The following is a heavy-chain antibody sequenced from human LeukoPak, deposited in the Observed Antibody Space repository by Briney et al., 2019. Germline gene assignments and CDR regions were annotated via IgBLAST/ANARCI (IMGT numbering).Heavy chain of an antibody. CDR1: GDSFTSYW. CDR2: IYPGDSDT. D-gene: IGHD6-19*01. J-gene: IGHJ3*02. Sequence: GESLKISCKGSGDSFTSYWIGWVRQMPGKGLEWMGIIYPGDSDTRYSPSFQGQVTISADKSIGTAYLQWSSLKASDTAMYYCASGYSSGWYKDAFDIWGKGTMVTVSS. CDR3: ASGYSSGWYKDAFDI. V-gene: IGHV5-51*01.